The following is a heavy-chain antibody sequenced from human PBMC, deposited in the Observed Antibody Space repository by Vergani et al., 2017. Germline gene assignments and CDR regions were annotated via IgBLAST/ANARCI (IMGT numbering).Heavy chain of an antibody. CDR1: GFTFSNYW. Sequence: VQLVESGGGLVQPGGSLRLSCAASGFTFSNYWMSWVRQAPGKGLEWVANIKQDRSEKYYVDSVKGRFTISRDNAKNSLYLQMNSLRAEDTAVYYCAREHPSDYPYYYYGMDVWGQGTTVTVSS. D-gene: IGHD4-17*01. CDR2: IKQDRSEK. J-gene: IGHJ6*02. V-gene: IGHV3-7*03. CDR3: AREHPSDYPYYYYGMDV.